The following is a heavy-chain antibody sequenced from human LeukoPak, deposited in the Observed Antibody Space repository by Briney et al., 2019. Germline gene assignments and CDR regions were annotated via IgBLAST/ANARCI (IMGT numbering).Heavy chain of an antibody. V-gene: IGHV4-39*07. J-gene: IGHJ4*02. CDR1: GDSMSSSRFC. D-gene: IGHD1-7*01. Sequence: SETLSLTCTVSGDSMSSSRFCWAWIRQSPGVGLEWIGCIYYNEIKFYSSSLKSRVTMSIDTSRNQFSLKLSSVTAADTAVYYCASRVGGNYLTYFDYWAQGTLVTVSS. CDR3: ASRVGGNYLTYFDY. CDR2: IYYNEIK.